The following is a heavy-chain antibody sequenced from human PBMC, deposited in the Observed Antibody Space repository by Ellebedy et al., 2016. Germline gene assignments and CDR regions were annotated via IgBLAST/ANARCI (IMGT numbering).Heavy chain of an antibody. D-gene: IGHD1-26*01. CDR3: ARDGIYGLSNYGMDV. CDR1: GFTFSGYS. V-gene: IGHV3-21*01. Sequence: GGSLRLXXGVSGFTFSGYSMKWVRRTPGKGLEWVSFISSSSSYRDYADSVKGRFSISRDNAKNALYLQMNSLRAEDTAVYYCARDGIYGLSNYGMDVWGQGTTVTVSS. J-gene: IGHJ6*02. CDR2: ISSSSSYR.